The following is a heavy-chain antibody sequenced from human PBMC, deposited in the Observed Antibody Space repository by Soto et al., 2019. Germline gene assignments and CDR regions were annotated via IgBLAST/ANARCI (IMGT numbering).Heavy chain of an antibody. Sequence: SETLSLTCVVSGVSLSSDNWWGWVRQTPGKGLEWIGEVNDSGYTRYNPSLKSRVTISVYGSKNQFSLKLTSVTAADTAVYYCARVMEGGPYNWFDPWGQGTLVTVPQ. V-gene: IGHV4-4*02. J-gene: IGHJ5*02. CDR1: GVSLSSDNW. CDR3: ARVMEGGPYNWFDP. CDR2: VNDSGYT. D-gene: IGHD2-8*01.